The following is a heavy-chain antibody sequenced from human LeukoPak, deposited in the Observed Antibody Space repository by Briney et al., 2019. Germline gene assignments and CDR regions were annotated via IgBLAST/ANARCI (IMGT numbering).Heavy chain of an antibody. V-gene: IGHV3-30*18. CDR3: AKGGYSYGFFDY. CDR2: ISYDGSNK. CDR1: GFTFSSYG. D-gene: IGHD5-18*01. J-gene: IGHJ4*02. Sequence: GRSLRLSCAASGFTFSSYGMHWVRQAPGKGLEWVAVISYDGSNKYYADSVKGRFTISRDNSKNTLYLQMNSLRAEDTAVYYCAKGGYSYGFFDYWGQGTLVTVSS.